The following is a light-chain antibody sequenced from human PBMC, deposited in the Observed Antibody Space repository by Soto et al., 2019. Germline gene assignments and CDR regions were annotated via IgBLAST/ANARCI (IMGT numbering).Light chain of an antibody. CDR1: TSDVGGYNY. Sequence: QSALTQPPSASGSPGQSVTISCTGTTSDVGGYNYVSCYQQHPGKAPQLMIFEVNKPPSVVPDRFSGSTSGTTASLTVCRLQADDEAIYCFRSYVSPNNLVFGGGTKLTVL. J-gene: IGLJ2*01. CDR3: RSYVSPNNLV. V-gene: IGLV2-8*01. CDR2: EVN.